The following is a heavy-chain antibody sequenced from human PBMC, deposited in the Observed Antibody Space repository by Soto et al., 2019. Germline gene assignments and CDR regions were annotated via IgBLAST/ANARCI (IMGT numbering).Heavy chain of an antibody. D-gene: IGHD1-26*01. CDR1: GFTFSSYG. V-gene: IGHV3-30*03. CDR3: ATEPSMYSGSYSDY. J-gene: IGHJ4*02. Sequence: QVQLVESGGGVVQPGRSLRLSCAASGFTFSSYGMHWFRQAPGQGLEWVAVISYDGSNKYYADSVKSRCTISRDNSKNTLYLQMNSLRAEDTALYYCATEPSMYSGSYSDYWGQGTLVTVSS. CDR2: ISYDGSNK.